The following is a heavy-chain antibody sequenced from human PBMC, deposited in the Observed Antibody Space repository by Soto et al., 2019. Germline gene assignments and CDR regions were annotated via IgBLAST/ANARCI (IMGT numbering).Heavy chain of an antibody. CDR3: ARIVPEQLLRCYYYYDMDV. D-gene: IGHD2-15*01. CDR2: ISAYNGNT. V-gene: IGHV1-18*01. CDR1: GYMFANYG. Sequence: QVQLMQSGPEVKKPGASVKVSCQASGYMFANYGISWVRQAPGQGLEGMGWISAYNGNTHYAQKFQDSVTMTTDTSTSTAYMELRSLRSDDTAVYFCARIVPEQLLRCYYYYDMDVWGKGTTVTVSS. J-gene: IGHJ6*03.